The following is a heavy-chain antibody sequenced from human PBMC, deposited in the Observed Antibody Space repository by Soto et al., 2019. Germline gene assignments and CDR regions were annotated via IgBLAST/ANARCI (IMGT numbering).Heavy chain of an antibody. D-gene: IGHD3-3*02. CDR1: GDSIISSDLY. V-gene: IGHV4-39*01. CDR2: IFYLGSS. J-gene: IGHJ5*02. Sequence: PSETLSLTCTVSGDSIISSDLYWGWVRQPHGKGLEWIGSIFYLGSSYYNPSLKSRVTMSVDTSKNQFSLRLRSVTAADTALYFCARHSLALRKNNWFDPWGQGIMVTVSS. CDR3: ARHSLALRKNNWFDP.